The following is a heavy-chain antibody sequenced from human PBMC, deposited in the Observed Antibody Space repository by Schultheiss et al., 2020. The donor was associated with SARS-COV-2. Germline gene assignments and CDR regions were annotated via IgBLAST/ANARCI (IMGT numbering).Heavy chain of an antibody. CDR1: GFTFSSYS. CDR2: ISSSSSYI. D-gene: IGHD2-21*01. CDR3: AKVGSILWWCSYDY. V-gene: IGHV3-21*04. Sequence: GGSLRLSCAASGFTFSSYSMNWVRQAPGKGLEWVSSISSSSSYIYYADSVKGRFTISRDNAKNTLYLQMNSLRAEDTAVYYCAKVGSILWWCSYDYWGQGTLVTVSS. J-gene: IGHJ4*02.